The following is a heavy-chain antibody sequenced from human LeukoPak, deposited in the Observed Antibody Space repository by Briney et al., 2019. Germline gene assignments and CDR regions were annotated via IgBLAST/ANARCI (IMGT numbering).Heavy chain of an antibody. CDR3: ARNDRGAFDI. CDR2: ISSSSSSTI. Sequence: GGSLRLSCAASGFTFSSYSMNWVRQAPGKGLEWVSYISSSSSSTIYYADSVKGRFTISRDNSKNTLYLQMSSLRVEDTAVYYCARNDRGAFDIWGQGTMVTVSS. CDR1: GFTFSSYS. J-gene: IGHJ3*02. V-gene: IGHV3-48*01. D-gene: IGHD3-22*01.